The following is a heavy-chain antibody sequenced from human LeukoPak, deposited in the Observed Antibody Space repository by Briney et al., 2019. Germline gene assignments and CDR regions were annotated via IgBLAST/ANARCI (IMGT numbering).Heavy chain of an antibody. D-gene: IGHD6-19*01. CDR1: GGSISSGSYY. Sequence: PSETLSLTCTVSGGSISSGSYYWSWIRQPAGKGLEWIGRIYTSGSTNYNPSLKSRVTISVDTSKNQFSLKLSSVTAADTAVYYCALGVAGTGFDYWGQGTLVTVSS. V-gene: IGHV4-61*02. CDR3: ALGVAGTGFDY. J-gene: IGHJ4*02. CDR2: IYTSGST.